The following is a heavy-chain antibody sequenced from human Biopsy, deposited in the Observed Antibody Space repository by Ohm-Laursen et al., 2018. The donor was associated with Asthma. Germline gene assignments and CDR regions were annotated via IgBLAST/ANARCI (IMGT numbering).Heavy chain of an antibody. Sequence: SVKVSCKSSGYTFNSAGITWVRQAPGQGLEWMGWISVYNGNTKVAQKLQDRVAMITDTSTSTAYMELRSLRSDDTAVYFCARAVDYSHYYGIDVWGQGTTVTVS. D-gene: IGHD3-10*01. V-gene: IGHV1-18*01. CDR3: ARAVDYSHYYGIDV. J-gene: IGHJ6*02. CDR1: GYTFNSAG. CDR2: ISVYNGNT.